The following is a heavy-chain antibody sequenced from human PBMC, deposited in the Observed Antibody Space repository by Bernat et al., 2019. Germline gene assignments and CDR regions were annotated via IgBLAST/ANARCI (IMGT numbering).Heavy chain of an antibody. J-gene: IGHJ4*02. CDR2: ISSNGGST. Sequence: EVQLVESGGGLVQPGGSLRLSCAASGFTFSSYAMHWVRQAPGKGLEYVSAISSNGGSTYYANSVKGRFTISSDNSKNTLYLQMGSLRAEDMAVYYCARNGGSGSYHNWGQGTLVTVSS. CDR1: GFTFSSYA. D-gene: IGHD3-10*01. CDR3: ARNGGSGSYHN. V-gene: IGHV3-64*01.